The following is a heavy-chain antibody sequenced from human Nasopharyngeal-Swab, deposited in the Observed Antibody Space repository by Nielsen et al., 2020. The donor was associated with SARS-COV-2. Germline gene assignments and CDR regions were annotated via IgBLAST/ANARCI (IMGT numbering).Heavy chain of an antibody. J-gene: IGHJ4*02. CDR2: MNPNSGNT. CDR1: GYTFTSYD. CDR3: ARVSPLPYSSSWYYFDY. V-gene: IGHV1-8*01. D-gene: IGHD6-13*01. Sequence: ASVKVSCKASGYTFTSYDINWVRQATGQGLEGMGWMNPNSGNTGYAQKFQGRVTMTRNTSISTAYMELSSLRSEDTAVYYCARVSPLPYSSSWYYFDYWGQGALVTVSS.